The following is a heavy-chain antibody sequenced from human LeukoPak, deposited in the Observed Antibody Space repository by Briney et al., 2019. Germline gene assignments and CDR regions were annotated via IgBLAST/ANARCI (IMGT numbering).Heavy chain of an antibody. CDR2: IYTSGST. Sequence: SETLSLTCTVSGGSFSNYYWSWIRQPAGKGLEWIGRIYTSGSTNYNPSVKSRVTMSVDTSNSQFSLELTSVTAADTAVYYCARQPPQYYGMDVWGQGTTVTVSS. J-gene: IGHJ6*02. CDR1: GGSFSNYY. V-gene: IGHV4-4*07. D-gene: IGHD1-14*01. CDR3: ARQPPQYYGMDV.